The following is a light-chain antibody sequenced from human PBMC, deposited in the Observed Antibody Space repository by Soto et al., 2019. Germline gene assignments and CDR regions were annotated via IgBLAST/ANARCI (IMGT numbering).Light chain of an antibody. J-gene: IGKJ2*01. V-gene: IGKV1-5*01. Sequence: DIQMTQSPSTLSASVGDRITITCRASQGVSRRLAWYQQKPGKAPKPLIYDASSLESGVPSRFSGRGSGTEFTLTISSLQPDDCATYYCHTYNSYSLHTFGQGTKVDIK. CDR1: QGVSRR. CDR3: HTYNSYSLHT. CDR2: DAS.